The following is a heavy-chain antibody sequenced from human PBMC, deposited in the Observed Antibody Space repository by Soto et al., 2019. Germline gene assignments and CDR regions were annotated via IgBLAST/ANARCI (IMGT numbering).Heavy chain of an antibody. CDR1: GFVFKNYE. CDR3: ARDIDNRDYYYGLDV. CDR2: ISNSGNTI. J-gene: IGHJ6*02. D-gene: IGHD1-20*01. V-gene: IGHV3-48*03. Sequence: GSLRLSCVASGFVFKNYEMNWVRQAPGKGLEWISYISNSGNTIYVADSMRGRFTISRDNAKNSLFLQMNSLRADDTAVYYCARDIDNRDYYYGLDVWGQGTTVTVSS.